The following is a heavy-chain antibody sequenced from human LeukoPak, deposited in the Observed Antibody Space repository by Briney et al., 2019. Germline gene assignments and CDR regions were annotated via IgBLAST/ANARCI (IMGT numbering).Heavy chain of an antibody. Sequence: SETLSLTCTVSGGSLSSSSYYWGWVRQPPGKGLEWIGSIYYSGSTYYNPSLKSRVTISVDTSKNQFSLKLNSVTAADTAVYYCARDDMITFGGVIAGGFDYWGQGTLVTVSS. V-gene: IGHV4-39*07. CDR1: GGSLSSSSYY. J-gene: IGHJ4*02. CDR2: IYYSGST. D-gene: IGHD3-16*02. CDR3: ARDDMITFGGVIAGGFDY.